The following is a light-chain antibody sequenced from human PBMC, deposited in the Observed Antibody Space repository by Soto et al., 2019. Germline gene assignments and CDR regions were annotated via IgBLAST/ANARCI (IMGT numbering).Light chain of an antibody. CDR1: QSISSW. Sequence: DTQMTQSPSTLSASVGDRVTITCRASQSISSWLAWYQHKPGKAPNLLIYKASSLESGVPSRFSGSGSGTHFTLTINGLQPEDFATYFCLQDHGYPWTFGQGTKVDIK. CDR3: LQDHGYPWT. V-gene: IGKV1-5*03. CDR2: KAS. J-gene: IGKJ1*01.